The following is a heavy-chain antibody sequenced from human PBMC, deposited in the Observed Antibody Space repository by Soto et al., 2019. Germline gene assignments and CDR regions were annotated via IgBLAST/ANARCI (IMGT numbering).Heavy chain of an antibody. V-gene: IGHV1-3*01. D-gene: IGHD3-10*01. CDR3: AREGSITMVRGVPDY. CDR2: INAGNGNT. CDR1: GYTFTSYA. Sequence: ASVKVSCKASGYTFTSYAMHWVRQAPGQRLEWMGWINAGNGNTKYSQKFQGRVTITRDTSASTAYMELSSLRSEDTAVYYCAREGSITMVRGVPDYWGQGTLVTVSS. J-gene: IGHJ4*02.